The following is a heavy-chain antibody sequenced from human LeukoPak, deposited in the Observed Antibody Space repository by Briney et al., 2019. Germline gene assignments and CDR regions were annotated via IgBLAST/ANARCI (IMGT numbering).Heavy chain of an antibody. V-gene: IGHV3-49*04. D-gene: IGHD3-22*01. CDR2: LRSRIHGGTT. Sequence: GGSLRLSCAASGFTFSNYWMHWVRQAPGKGLEWVGFLRSRIHGGTTEYAASVKGRFTISRDDSKSIAYLQMNSLKTEDTAVYYCSRDNYYDSSAYSKYYFDYWGQGTLVTVSS. CDR1: GFTFSNYW. J-gene: IGHJ4*02. CDR3: SRDNYYDSSAYSKYYFDY.